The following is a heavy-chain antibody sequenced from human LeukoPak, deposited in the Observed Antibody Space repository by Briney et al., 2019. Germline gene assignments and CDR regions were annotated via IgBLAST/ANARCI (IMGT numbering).Heavy chain of an antibody. D-gene: IGHD3-16*01. V-gene: IGHV3-23*01. CDR3: AKDGLRSRMGEIDY. CDR1: GFTFSSYA. CDR2: ISGSGGST. Sequence: GGSLRLSCAASGFTFSSYAMSWVRQAPGKGLEWVSAISGSGGSTYYADSVKGRFTISRDNSKNTLYLQMNSLRAEDTAVYYCAKDGLRSRMGEIDYWGQGTLVTVSS. J-gene: IGHJ4*02.